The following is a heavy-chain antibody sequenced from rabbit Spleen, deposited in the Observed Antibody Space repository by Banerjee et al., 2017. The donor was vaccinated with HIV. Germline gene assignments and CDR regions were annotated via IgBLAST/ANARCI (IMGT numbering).Heavy chain of an antibody. Sequence: QSLEESGGGLVKPGASLTLTCTASGFSFSTSYYMCWVRQAPGKGLEWIACIDAGDSGFTYFANWAKGRFTVSKTSSTTVTLQMTRLTAADTATYFCARNFDLWGQGTLVTVS. CDR1: GFSFSTSYY. CDR3: ARNFDL. CDR2: IDAGDSGFT. J-gene: IGHJ4*01. V-gene: IGHV1S40*01.